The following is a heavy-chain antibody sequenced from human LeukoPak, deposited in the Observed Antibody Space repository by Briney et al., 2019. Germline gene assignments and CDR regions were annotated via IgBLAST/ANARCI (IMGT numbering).Heavy chain of an antibody. V-gene: IGHV4-39*07. CDR3: ARDRAGSYYYGSGSYYKGAFDI. Sequence: SETLSLTCTVSGGSISSSSHYWGWIRQPPGKGLEWIGSMYYRGSTYHNPSLKSRVTISVDTSKNQFSLKLSSVTAADTAVYYCARDRAGSYYYGSGSYYKGAFDIWGQGTMVTVSS. CDR2: MYYRGST. D-gene: IGHD3-10*01. CDR1: GGSISSSSHY. J-gene: IGHJ3*02.